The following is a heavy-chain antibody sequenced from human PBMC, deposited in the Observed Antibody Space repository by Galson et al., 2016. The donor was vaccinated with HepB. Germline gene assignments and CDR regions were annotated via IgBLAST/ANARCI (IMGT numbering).Heavy chain of an antibody. D-gene: IGHD3-3*01. CDR1: GFAFSSYA. CDR2: IDNNGDNI. V-gene: IGHV3-64D*06. CDR3: AKDQTESDLWSSYYSYFDY. Sequence: SLRLSCAASGFAFSSYAMHWVRQAPGKGLECVSAIDNNGDNIFYADSVKGRFTISRDSSKYTLYLQMSSLRPEDTAVYYCAKDQTESDLWSSYYSYFDYWGQGTLVTVSS. J-gene: IGHJ4*02.